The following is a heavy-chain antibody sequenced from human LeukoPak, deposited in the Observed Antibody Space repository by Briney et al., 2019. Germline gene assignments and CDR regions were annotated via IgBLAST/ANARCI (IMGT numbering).Heavy chain of an antibody. CDR1: GFTFSHYG. V-gene: IGHV3-23*01. D-gene: IGHD3-22*01. Sequence: PGGSLRLSCAASGFTFSHYGMTWVRQAPGKGLEWVSAISGSGGSTYYAGSVKGRFTISRDNSKNTLYLQMNSLRAEDTAVYYCASGSGYYLAFDYWGQGTLVTVSS. J-gene: IGHJ4*02. CDR3: ASGSGYYLAFDY. CDR2: ISGSGGST.